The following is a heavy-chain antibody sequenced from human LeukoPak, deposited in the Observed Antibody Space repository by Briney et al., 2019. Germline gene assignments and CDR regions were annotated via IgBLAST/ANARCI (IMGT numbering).Heavy chain of an antibody. CDR2: IYYSGST. CDR1: GGSISSSSYY. CDR3: ARGSIVVVPAATEYYYYYYGMDV. Sequence: SETLSLTCTVSGGSISSSSYYWGWIRQPPGKGLEWIGSIYYSGSTYYNPSLKSRVTISVDTSKNQFSLKLSSVTAADTAVYYCARGSIVVVPAATEYYYYYYGMDVWGQGTTVTVSS. D-gene: IGHD2-2*01. J-gene: IGHJ6*02. V-gene: IGHV4-39*01.